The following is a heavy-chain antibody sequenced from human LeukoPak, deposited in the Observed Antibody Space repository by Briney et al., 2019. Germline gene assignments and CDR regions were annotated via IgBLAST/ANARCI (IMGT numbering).Heavy chain of an antibody. CDR3: ARALFIRSSTSNVDV. CDR2: INHSECT. CDR1: GGSFSGYY. Sequence: SETLSLTCAVYGGSFSGYYWSWIRQPPGKGLEWIGEINHSECTNYNPSLKSRVTISVDTSKNQFSLKLSSVTAADTAVYYCARALFIRSSTSNVDVWGKGTMVTVSS. J-gene: IGHJ6*04. V-gene: IGHV4-34*01. D-gene: IGHD2-2*01.